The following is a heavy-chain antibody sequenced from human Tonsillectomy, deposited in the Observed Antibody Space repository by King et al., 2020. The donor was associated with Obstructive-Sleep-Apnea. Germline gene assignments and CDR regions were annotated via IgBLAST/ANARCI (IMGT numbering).Heavy chain of an antibody. Sequence: VQLVESGGGVVQPGRSLRLSCAASGFTFSNYAMHWVRQAPGKGLEWVAIIWSGGTKKFYEDSVKGRFTMSRDNSKNTLYLQMNSLRAEDTAVYYCAREGRDGYNQLGGDYFDYWGQGTLVTVSS. J-gene: IGHJ4*02. CDR1: GFTFSNYA. CDR3: AREGRDGYNQLGGDYFDY. V-gene: IGHV3-33*01. CDR2: IWSGGTKK. D-gene: IGHD5-24*01.